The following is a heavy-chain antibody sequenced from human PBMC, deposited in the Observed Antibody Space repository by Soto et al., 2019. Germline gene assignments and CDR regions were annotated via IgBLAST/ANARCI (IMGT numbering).Heavy chain of an antibody. V-gene: IGHV1-8*01. D-gene: IGHD3-3*01. J-gene: IGHJ6*03. Sequence: GASVKVSCKASGYAFTSYDINWVRQATGRGLEWMGWMNPNSGNTGYAQKFQGRVTMTRNTSISTAYMELSSLRSEDTAVYYCASANYDFWSCPVDSYYYMDVWGKGTTVTVPS. CDR1: GYAFTSYD. CDR3: ASANYDFWSCPVDSYYYMDV. CDR2: MNPNSGNT.